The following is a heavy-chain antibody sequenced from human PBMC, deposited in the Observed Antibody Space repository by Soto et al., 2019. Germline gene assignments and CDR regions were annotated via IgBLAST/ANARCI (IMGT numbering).Heavy chain of an antibody. CDR1: GYTLTGIS. Sequence: ASVKVSCTDSGYTLTGISMHWVRQAPGKGLEWMGGFDPEDGETIYAQKFQGRVTMTEDTSTDTAYMELSSLRSEDTAVYYCATDPVVAAAGTVGDFDYWGQGTLVTVSS. J-gene: IGHJ4*02. CDR2: FDPEDGET. CDR3: ATDPVVAAAGTVGDFDY. V-gene: IGHV1-24*01. D-gene: IGHD6-13*01.